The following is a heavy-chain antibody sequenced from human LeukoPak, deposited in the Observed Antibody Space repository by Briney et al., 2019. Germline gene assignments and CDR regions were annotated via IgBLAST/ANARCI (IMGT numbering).Heavy chain of an antibody. CDR2: IKQDGSEK. Sequence: GGSLRLSCAASGFTFSSYWMSWVRQAPGKGLEWVANIKQDGSEKYYVDSVKGRFTISRDNAKNSLYLQMNSLRAEDTAVYYCARDYSGGSYSSGYFDYWGQGTLVTVYS. CDR3: ARDYSGGSYSSGYFDY. D-gene: IGHD1-26*01. CDR1: GFTFSSYW. V-gene: IGHV3-7*01. J-gene: IGHJ4*02.